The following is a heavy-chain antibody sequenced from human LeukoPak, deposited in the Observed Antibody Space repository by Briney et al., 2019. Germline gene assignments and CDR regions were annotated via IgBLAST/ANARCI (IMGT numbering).Heavy chain of an antibody. CDR2: INPNSGGT. D-gene: IGHD1-26*01. Sequence: GASVKVSCTASGYTFNGYYMHWVRRAPGQGLEWMGWINPNSGGTNYAQKFQGRVTMTRDTSISTAYMELSRLRSDDTAVYYCARGMEPYYYMDVWGKGTTVTVSS. CDR1: GYTFNGYY. CDR3: ARGMEPYYYMDV. V-gene: IGHV1-2*02. J-gene: IGHJ6*03.